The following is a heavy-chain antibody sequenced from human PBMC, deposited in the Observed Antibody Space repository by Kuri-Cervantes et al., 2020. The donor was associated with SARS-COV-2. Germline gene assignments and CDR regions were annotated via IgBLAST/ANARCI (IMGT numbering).Heavy chain of an antibody. J-gene: IGHJ6*02. CDR3: ARESSIAAREWFYYYGMDV. D-gene: IGHD6-6*01. Sequence: GGSLRLSCAASGFTFSSYSMNWVRQAPGKGLEWVSSISSSSSYIYYADSVKGRFTISRDNAKNSLYLQMNSLRDEDTAVYYCARESSIAAREWFYYYGMDVWGQGTTVTVSS. CDR2: ISSSSSYI. CDR1: GFTFSSYS. V-gene: IGHV3-21*01.